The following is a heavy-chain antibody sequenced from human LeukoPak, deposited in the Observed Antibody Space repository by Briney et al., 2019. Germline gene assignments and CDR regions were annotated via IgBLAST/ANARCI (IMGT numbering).Heavy chain of an antibody. V-gene: IGHV4-59*01. D-gene: IGHD3-10*01. CDR2: IYYSGST. J-gene: IGHJ4*02. CDR3: ARAGFGELVDY. CDR1: GGSISSYY. Sequence: SETLSLTCTVSGGSISSYYWSWIRQPPGKGLEWIGYIYYSGSTNYNPSLKSRVTISVDTSKNQFSLKLSSVTAADTAVYYCARAGFGELVDYRGQGTLVTVSS.